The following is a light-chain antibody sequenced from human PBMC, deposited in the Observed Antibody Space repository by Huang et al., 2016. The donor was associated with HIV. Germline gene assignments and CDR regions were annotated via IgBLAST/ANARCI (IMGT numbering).Light chain of an antibody. CDR1: QSISTY. Sequence: EIVLTQSPATLSLSTGERATLSCRARQSISTYFAWYQHRPGQSPRLLIDDASKRAVGVPTRFSGRGSGTDFTLTISSLEPEDFAVYFCQQRSEWLTFGGGTRVDI. J-gene: IGKJ4*01. CDR2: DAS. V-gene: IGKV3-11*01. CDR3: QQRSEWLT.